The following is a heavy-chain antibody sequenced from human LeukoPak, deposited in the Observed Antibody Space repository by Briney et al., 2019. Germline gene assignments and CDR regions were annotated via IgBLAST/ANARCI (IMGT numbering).Heavy chain of an antibody. CDR1: GASISSGGYS. J-gene: IGHJ5*02. V-gene: IGHV4-61*08. D-gene: IGHD3-9*01. Sequence: SETLSLTCAVSGASISSGGYSWSWLRQPPGKGLEWFGYIYYSRSTNYNPSLKSRVTISVDTSKNQFSLKLSSVTAADTAVYYCARVFREDYDILTGYYRDWFDPWGQGTLVTVSS. CDR3: ARVFREDYDILTGYYRDWFDP. CDR2: IYYSRST.